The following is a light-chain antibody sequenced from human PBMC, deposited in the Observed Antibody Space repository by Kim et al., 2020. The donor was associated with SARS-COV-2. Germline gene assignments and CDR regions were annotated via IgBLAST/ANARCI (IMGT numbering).Light chain of an antibody. J-gene: IGKJ1*01. CDR2: AAS. Sequence: DIRLTQSPSFLSASVGDRVTITCRASQDISNHVAWYRQNPGEAPELLVYAASTLKIGVPSRFSGSGSGTEFTLTISNLQPEDFATYSCLQVYTYPRTFAQGTKVDIK. CDR1: QDISNH. CDR3: LQVYTYPRT. V-gene: IGKV1-9*01.